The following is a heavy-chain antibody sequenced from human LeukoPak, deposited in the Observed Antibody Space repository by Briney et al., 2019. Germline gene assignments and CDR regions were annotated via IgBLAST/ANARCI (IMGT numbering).Heavy chain of an antibody. V-gene: IGHV3-23*01. D-gene: IGHD6-13*01. CDR1: GFTFSSYA. CDR3: AKGAMSSRFDS. CDR2: ISTNGYRT. Sequence: GGSLRLSCAVSGFTFSSYAMSWVRQAPGKGLEWVSSISTNGYRTYYADSVKGRFTISRDNSKNTLYLQMTSLRAEDTAVYYCAKGAMSSRFDSWGQGTLVTVSS. J-gene: IGHJ4*02.